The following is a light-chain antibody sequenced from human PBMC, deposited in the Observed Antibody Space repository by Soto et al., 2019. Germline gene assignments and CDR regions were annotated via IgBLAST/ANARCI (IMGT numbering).Light chain of an antibody. Sequence: EFVLTQSPGTLSLSPGETATLSCRASESIINDYSAWYQQRPGQPPILLIYATSKRAPGIPDRFSGSGSGTDFTLTISRLEPEDFAVYYCQQYGRSPLFGQGTRLEIK. CDR2: ATS. J-gene: IGKJ5*01. CDR1: ESIINDY. CDR3: QQYGRSPL. V-gene: IGKV3-20*01.